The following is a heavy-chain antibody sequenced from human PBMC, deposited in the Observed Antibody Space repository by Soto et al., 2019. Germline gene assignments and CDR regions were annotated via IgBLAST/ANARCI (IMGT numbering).Heavy chain of an antibody. Sequence: QVQLQESGPGLVKPSQTLSLTCTVSGGSISSGGYYWSWIRQHPGKGLEWIGYIYYSGSTYYNPALKSRVTISVDTSKNQFSLKLSSVTAADTAVYYCARSTAAGTWGWFDPWGQGTLVTVSS. J-gene: IGHJ5*02. D-gene: IGHD6-13*01. V-gene: IGHV4-31*03. CDR2: IYYSGST. CDR1: GGSISSGGYY. CDR3: ARSTAAGTWGWFDP.